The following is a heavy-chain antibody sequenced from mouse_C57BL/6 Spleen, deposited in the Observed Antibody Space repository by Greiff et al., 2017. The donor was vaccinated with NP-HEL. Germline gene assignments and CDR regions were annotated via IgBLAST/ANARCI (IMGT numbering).Heavy chain of an antibody. CDR2: ISSGGSYT. D-gene: IGHD2-4*01. V-gene: IGHV5-6*01. CDR3: ANYDYGYFDY. J-gene: IGHJ2*01. Sequence: EVHLVESGGDLVKPGGSLKLSCAASGFTFSSYGMSWVRQTPDKRLEWVATISSGGSYTYYPDSVKGRFTISRDNAKNTLYLQMSSLKSEDTAMYYCANYDYGYFDYWGQGTTLTVSS. CDR1: GFTFSSYG.